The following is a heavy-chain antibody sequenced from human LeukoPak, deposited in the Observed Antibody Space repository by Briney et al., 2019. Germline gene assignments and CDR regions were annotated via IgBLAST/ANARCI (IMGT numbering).Heavy chain of an antibody. CDR1: GFTFSSYS. CDR3: ARGNMLGYYYGMDV. V-gene: IGHV3-21*01. J-gene: IGHJ6*02. Sequence: PGGSLRLSCAASGFTFSSYSMNWVRQAPGKGLEWVSSISSSSSYIYYADSVKGRFTISRDNAKNSLYLQMNSQRAEDTAVYYCARGNMLGYYYGMDVWGQGTTVTVSS. CDR2: ISSSSSYI. D-gene: IGHD2-8*01.